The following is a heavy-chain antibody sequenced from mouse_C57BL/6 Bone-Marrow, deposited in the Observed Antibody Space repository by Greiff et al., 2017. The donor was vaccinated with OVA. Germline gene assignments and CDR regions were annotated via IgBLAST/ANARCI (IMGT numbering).Heavy chain of an antibody. J-gene: IGHJ3*01. CDR2: ISYDGSN. V-gene: IGHV3-6*01. CDR3: ARDHDGYYVGFAY. CDR1: GYSITSGYY. D-gene: IGHD2-3*01. Sequence: EVQLVESGPGLVKPSQSLSLTCSVTGYSITSGYYWNWIRQFPGNKLEWMGYISYDGSNNYNPSLKNRISITRDTSKNQFFLKLNSVTTEDTATYYCARDHDGYYVGFAYWGQGTLVTVSA.